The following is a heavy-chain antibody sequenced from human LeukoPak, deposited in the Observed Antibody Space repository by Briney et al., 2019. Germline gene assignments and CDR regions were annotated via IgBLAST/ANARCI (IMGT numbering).Heavy chain of an antibody. CDR2: SQNTGSGWTT. Sequence: PGGSLTLSCATSGFIFNVAWMNWVRQAPGEGLEWVGRSQNTGSGWTTDYAAPVKGRFTILRDDSKRTVYLQMNSLKTENTAVYYCIRVKSWHTRFYFDSWGQGTLVTVSS. CDR3: IRVKSWHTRFYFDS. CDR1: GFIFNVAW. D-gene: IGHD4-17*01. J-gene: IGHJ4*02. V-gene: IGHV3-15*01.